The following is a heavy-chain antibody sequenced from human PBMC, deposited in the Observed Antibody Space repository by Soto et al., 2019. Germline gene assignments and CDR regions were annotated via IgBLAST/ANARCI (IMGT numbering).Heavy chain of an antibody. CDR2: IIPMYGPA. J-gene: IGHJ5*02. V-gene: IGHV1-69*01. CDR3: ASVTSMVRGVIDNWFDP. Sequence: QVPLVQSGAEVKKPGSSVTVSCKASGGTFSSYAIHWVRQAPGQGLEWMGGIIPMYGPAKYAQRFQGRVTITAAESTTTVYMELTSLTSPDTAVYYCASVTSMVRGVIDNWFDPWGHGTLVTVSS. CDR1: GGTFSSYA. D-gene: IGHD3-10*01.